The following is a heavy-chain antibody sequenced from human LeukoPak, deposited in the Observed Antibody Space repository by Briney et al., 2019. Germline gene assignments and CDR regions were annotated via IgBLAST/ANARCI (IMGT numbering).Heavy chain of an antibody. V-gene: IGHV3-53*01. CDR3: ARGRGYRDYDRPLDY. CDR2: ITSGGNT. D-gene: IGHD5-12*01. CDR1: GFTVSSNY. Sequence: GGSLRLSCAASGFTVSSNYMNWVRQALEKGLEWVSLITSGGNTYYADSVKGRFTTSRDNSKNTLYVQMNSLRAEDTAIYYCARGRGYRDYDRPLDYWGQGTLVAVSS. J-gene: IGHJ4*02.